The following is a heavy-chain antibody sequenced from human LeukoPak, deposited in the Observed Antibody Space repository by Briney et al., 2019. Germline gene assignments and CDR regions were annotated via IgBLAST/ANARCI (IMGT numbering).Heavy chain of an antibody. CDR1: GFTFINYW. CDR3: TRENWHLDY. V-gene: IGHV3-7*01. CDR2: TNQDGSEK. J-gene: IGHJ4*02. Sequence: GGSLRLSCAASGFTFINYWMSWVRQAPGKGREWVGNTNQDGSEKYYGDSVKDRFTISRDNAKNSLYLQMNSLRAEDAAVYYCTRENWHLDYWGQGNLVTVSS.